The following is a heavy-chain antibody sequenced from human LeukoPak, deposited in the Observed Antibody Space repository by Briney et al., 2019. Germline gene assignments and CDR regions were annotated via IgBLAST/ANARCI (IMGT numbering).Heavy chain of an antibody. J-gene: IGHJ3*02. CDR2: IIPIFGTA. CDR3: AREMYEMATIGQAFDI. CDR1: GFTFSSYV. V-gene: IGHV1-69*05. Sequence: GGSLRLSCAPSGFTFSSYVISWVGQAPGQGGEWMGGIIPIFGTANYAQKFQGRVTIPTDESTTTAYMELSSLRSEDTAVYYCAREMYEMATIGQAFDIWGQGTMVTVSS. D-gene: IGHD5-24*01.